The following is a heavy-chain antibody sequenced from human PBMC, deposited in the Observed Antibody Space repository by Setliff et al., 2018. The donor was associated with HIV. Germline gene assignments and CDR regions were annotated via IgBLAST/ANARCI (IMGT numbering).Heavy chain of an antibody. CDR1: GYNFSIYG. CDR2: ISASGDA. D-gene: IGHD3-16*01. J-gene: IGHJ4*02. CDR3: ARAGPLMITFGGPPDY. V-gene: IGHV1-18*01. Sequence: ASVKVSCKASGYNFSIYGISWVRQAPGQGLEWMGWISASGDAKSAQKFQGRVTLTTDTMSTTAYMELSSLRAEDTAVYYCARAGPLMITFGGPPDYWGQGTLVTVSS.